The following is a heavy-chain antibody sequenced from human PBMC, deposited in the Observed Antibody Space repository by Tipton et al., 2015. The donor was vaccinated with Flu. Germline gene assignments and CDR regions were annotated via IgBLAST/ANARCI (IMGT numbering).Heavy chain of an antibody. CDR1: GYTFTSYD. D-gene: IGHD2-15*01. CDR2: MNPNSGNT. V-gene: IGHV1-8*01. Sequence: QLVQSGAEVKKPGASVKVSCKASGYTFTSYDINWVRQATGQGLEWMGWMNPNSGNTGYAQKFQGRVTMTRNTSISTAYMELSSLRSEDTAVYYCARGRGKDIAVVVAATLFDPWGQGTLVTVSS. CDR3: ARGRGKDIAVVVAATLFDP. J-gene: IGHJ5*02.